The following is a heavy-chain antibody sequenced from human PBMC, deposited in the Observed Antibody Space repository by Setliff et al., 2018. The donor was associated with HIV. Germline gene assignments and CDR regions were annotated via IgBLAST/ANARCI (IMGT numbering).Heavy chain of an antibody. CDR1: GFSFSDYH. V-gene: IGHV3-48*04. Sequence: GGSLRLSCAASGFSFSDYHMNWVRQAPGKGLEWISFISSSSSPIYYADSVKGRFTISRDNAKNSLYLQMNSLRAEDTAVYYCARDPYPYGDYGDWYFDLWGRGTLVTAPQ. J-gene: IGHJ2*01. D-gene: IGHD4-17*01. CDR2: ISSSSSPI. CDR3: ARDPYPYGDYGDWYFDL.